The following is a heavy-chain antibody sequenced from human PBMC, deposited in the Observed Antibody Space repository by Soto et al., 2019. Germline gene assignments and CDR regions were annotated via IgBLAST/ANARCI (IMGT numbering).Heavy chain of an antibody. V-gene: IGHV1-2*04. D-gene: IGHD1-7*01. J-gene: IGHJ4*02. Sequence: QVQLVQSGAEVKKPGASVKVSCKASGYTFTGYYIHWVRRAPGQGREWMGWINPNSGGINYAQKFLGWVTMTRDTSITTAYMELNLRPDDTAVYYCARGVGTLPSFDHWGQGTLVTVSS. CDR1: GYTFTGYY. CDR3: ARGVGTLPSFDH. CDR2: INPNSGGI.